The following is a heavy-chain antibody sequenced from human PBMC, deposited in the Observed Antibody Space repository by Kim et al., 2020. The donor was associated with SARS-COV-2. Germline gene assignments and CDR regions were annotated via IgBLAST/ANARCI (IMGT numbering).Heavy chain of an antibody. Sequence: SRSVKGRFIISRDKAKNSFYLQVNSLRAGDTAVYFCASAHIITTQYWYFDHWGRGTLVTVSS. J-gene: IGHJ2*01. D-gene: IGHD3-22*01. V-gene: IGHV3-13*01. CDR3: ASAHIITTQYWYFDH.